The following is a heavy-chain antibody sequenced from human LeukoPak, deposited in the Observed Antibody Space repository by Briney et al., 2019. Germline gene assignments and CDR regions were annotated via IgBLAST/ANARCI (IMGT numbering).Heavy chain of an antibody. CDR1: GFTFSSYW. V-gene: IGHV4-34*01. Sequence: PGGSLRLSCAASGFTFSSYWMSWVRQPPGKGLEWIGEINHSGSTNYNPSLKSRVTISVDTSKNQFSLKLSSVTAADTAVYYCARSTEHAICGGDCYSLYWWGQGTLVTVSS. J-gene: IGHJ4*02. D-gene: IGHD2-21*02. CDR3: ARSTEHAICGGDCYSLYW. CDR2: INHSGST.